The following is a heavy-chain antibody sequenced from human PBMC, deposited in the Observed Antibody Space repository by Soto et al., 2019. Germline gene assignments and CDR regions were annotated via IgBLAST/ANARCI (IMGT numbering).Heavy chain of an antibody. V-gene: IGHV3-11*01. D-gene: IGHD5-18*01. Sequence: LRLSCAASGFTFSDYYMSWIRQAPGKGLEWVSSITSSGSTTYYTDSVKGRFTISRDNAKNSLYLQMNSLRAEDTAVYYCARERYSYGPYYFDYWGQGTLVTSPQ. J-gene: IGHJ4*02. CDR1: GFTFSDYY. CDR2: ITSSGSTT. CDR3: ARERYSYGPYYFDY.